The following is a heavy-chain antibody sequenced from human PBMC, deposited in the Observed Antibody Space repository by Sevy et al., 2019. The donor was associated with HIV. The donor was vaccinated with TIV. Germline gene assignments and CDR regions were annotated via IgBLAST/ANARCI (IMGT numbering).Heavy chain of an antibody. CDR3: VQAWYNYFDP. Sequence: SETLSLTCTVSGGSISSSNYYWGWIRQPPGKGLDWIGSIYYGGNTYYNPSLKSRVSISVDTSNNQFSLNLRSVTAADTAVYFCVQAWYNYFDPWGQWTLVTVSS. V-gene: IGHV4-39*01. D-gene: IGHD2-8*02. J-gene: IGHJ5*02. CDR1: GGSISSSNYY. CDR2: IYYGGNT.